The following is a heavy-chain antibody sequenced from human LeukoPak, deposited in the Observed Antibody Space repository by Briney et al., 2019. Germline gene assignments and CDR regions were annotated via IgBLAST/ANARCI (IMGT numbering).Heavy chain of an antibody. D-gene: IGHD4-17*01. CDR2: ISGSGGST. J-gene: IGHJ4*02. CDR3: AKVSYGDYVGADY. V-gene: IGHV3-23*01. CDR1: GFTFSSYA. Sequence: GGSLRLSCAASGFTFSSYAMSWVRQAPGKGLEWVSAISGSGGSTYYADSVKGGFTISRENAKNTLYLQMNSLRAEDTAVYYCAKVSYGDYVGADYWGQGTLVTVSS.